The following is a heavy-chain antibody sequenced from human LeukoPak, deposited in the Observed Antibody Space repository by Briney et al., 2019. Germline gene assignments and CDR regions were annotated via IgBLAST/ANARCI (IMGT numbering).Heavy chain of an antibody. CDR2: INPSGGST. CDR1: GYTFTSYY. J-gene: IGHJ4*02. Sequence: ASVKVSCKASGYTFTSYYMHWVRQAPGQGLEWMGIINPSGGSTSYAQKFQGRVTMTRDTSTSTVYMELSSLRSEDTAVYYCAGDLRDYVGDYWSQGTLVTVSS. CDR3: AGDLRDYVGDY. V-gene: IGHV1-46*01. D-gene: IGHD4-17*01.